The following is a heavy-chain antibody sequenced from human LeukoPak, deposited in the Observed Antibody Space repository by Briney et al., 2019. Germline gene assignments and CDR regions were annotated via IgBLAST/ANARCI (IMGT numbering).Heavy chain of an antibody. V-gene: IGHV3-9*03. Sequence: PGGSLRLSCAASGFTFDDYAMHWVRQAPGKGLEWVSGISWNSGSIGCADSVKGRFTISRDNAKNSLYLQMNSLRAEDMALYYCAKGHRLAVAGSFDYWGQGTLVTVSS. CDR1: GFTFDDYA. J-gene: IGHJ4*02. D-gene: IGHD6-19*01. CDR3: AKGHRLAVAGSFDY. CDR2: ISWNSGSI.